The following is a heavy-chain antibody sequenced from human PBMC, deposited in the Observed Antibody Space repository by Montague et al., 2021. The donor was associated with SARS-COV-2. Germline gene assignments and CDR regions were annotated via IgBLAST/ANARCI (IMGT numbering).Heavy chain of an antibody. CDR2: IYPGDSDT. CDR1: GSSFTGYW. V-gene: IGHV5-51*07. J-gene: IGHJ3*02. Sequence: QSVAEVKAPGESLKISCKGSGSSFTGYWIGWVHQMPGKGLEWMGIIYPGDSDTRYSPSFQGQVTISADKSISTAYLQWSSLKASDTAIYYCARVTDYYYDTSGYWDAFDIWGQGTMVTVSS. D-gene: IGHD3-22*01. CDR3: ARVTDYYYDTSGYWDAFDI.